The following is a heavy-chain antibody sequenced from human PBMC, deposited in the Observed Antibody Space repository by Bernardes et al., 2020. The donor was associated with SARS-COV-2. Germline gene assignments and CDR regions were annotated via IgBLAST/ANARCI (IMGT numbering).Heavy chain of an antibody. V-gene: IGHV1-24*01. D-gene: IGHD3-3*01. CDR2: FDSEDGQT. CDR3: AGRITLFGVITGFFDR. Sequence: ASVKVSCKVSGYTLTELPIHWVRQAPGQGLEWMGGFDSEDGQTIYAQKFQGRVTMIEDTSTDTAYMELNSLRSEDTAVYFCAGRITLFGVITGFFDRWGQGTPVTVSS. J-gene: IGHJ4*02. CDR1: GYTLTELP.